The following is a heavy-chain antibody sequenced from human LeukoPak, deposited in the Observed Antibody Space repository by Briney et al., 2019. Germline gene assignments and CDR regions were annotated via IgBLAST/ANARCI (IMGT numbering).Heavy chain of an antibody. D-gene: IGHD1-26*01. Sequence: PSETLSLTCTVSGYSISSGYYWGWIRQPPGKGLEWIGSIYHSGSTYYNPSLKSRVTVSVDTSKNQFSLKLSSVTAADTAVYYCARFSGVVGATDYWGQGTLVTVSS. CDR2: IYHSGST. J-gene: IGHJ4*02. CDR1: GYSISSGYY. V-gene: IGHV4-38-2*02. CDR3: ARFSGVVGATDY.